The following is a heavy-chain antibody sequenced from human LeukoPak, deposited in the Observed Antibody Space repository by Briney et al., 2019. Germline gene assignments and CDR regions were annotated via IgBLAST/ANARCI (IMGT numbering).Heavy chain of an antibody. J-gene: IGHJ4*02. V-gene: IGHV4-59*11. D-gene: IGHD3-16*01. CDR1: GGSISSHY. Sequence: SETLSLTCTVSGGSISSHYWSWIRQSPGKGLEWIGYTHYRGSTNFNPSLKSRVTLSLDTSKNQFSLRLSSVTAADTPVYYCARATSYDYVWGSPYFDYWGQGNPGHRLL. CDR2: THYRGST. CDR3: ARATSYDYVWGSPYFDY.